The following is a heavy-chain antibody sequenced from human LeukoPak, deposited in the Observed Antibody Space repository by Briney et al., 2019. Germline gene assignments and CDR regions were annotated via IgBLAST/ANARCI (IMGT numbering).Heavy chain of an antibody. CDR1: GFTFSGSA. J-gene: IGHJ4*02. Sequence: GGSLRLSCAASGFTFSGSAMHWVRQASGKGLEWVGRIRSKANSYATAYAASVKGRFTISRDNAKKSLYLQMNSLRAEDTAVYYCASSSCSGQLMGYCPPADYWGQGTLVTVSS. D-gene: IGHD2-15*01. CDR3: ASSSCSGQLMGYCPPADY. CDR2: IRSKANSYAT. V-gene: IGHV3-73*01.